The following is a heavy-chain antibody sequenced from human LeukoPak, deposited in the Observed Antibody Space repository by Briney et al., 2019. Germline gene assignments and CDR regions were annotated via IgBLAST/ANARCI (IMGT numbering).Heavy chain of an antibody. CDR1: GGSISSGDYD. V-gene: IGHV4-30-4*08. Sequence: PSETLSLTCTVSGGSISSGDYDWSWIRQPPGKGLEWIGYIYYSGSTYYNPSLKSRVTISVDTSKNQFPLKLSSVTAADTAVYYCARDDRLQIDYWGQGTLVTVSS. J-gene: IGHJ4*02. CDR2: IYYSGST. CDR3: ARDDRLQIDY. D-gene: IGHD4-11*01.